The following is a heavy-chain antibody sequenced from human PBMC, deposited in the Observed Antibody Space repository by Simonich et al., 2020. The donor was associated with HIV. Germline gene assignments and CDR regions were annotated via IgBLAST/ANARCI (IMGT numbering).Heavy chain of an antibody. J-gene: IGHJ4*02. V-gene: IGHV4-34*01. Sequence: VQLQQWGAGLLKPSETLSLTCAVYGGSFINYYWSWIRQPPGKGLEWIGEINHSGSPNYNPSLKNRVPMSVDTSKNQFSLKLSSVTAADTAVYYCAGCGGDCYHFDYWGQGTLVTVSS. D-gene: IGHD2-21*02. CDR1: GGSFINYY. CDR3: AGCGGDCYHFDY. CDR2: INHSGSP.